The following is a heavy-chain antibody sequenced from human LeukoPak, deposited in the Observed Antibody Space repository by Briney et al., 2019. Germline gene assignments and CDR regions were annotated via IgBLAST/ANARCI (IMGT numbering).Heavy chain of an antibody. Sequence: GGSLTLSCAASGFTLSGSAMQWVRQAPGKGLEWVGRIRTKASNYATAYGAAVQGRFLISREDSKNMAFLQVNGLKTEDTAVYYCVRRFSGSYYYGHWGQGTLVTVSP. CDR1: GFTLSGSA. CDR2: IRTKASNYAT. CDR3: VRRFSGSYYYGH. V-gene: IGHV3-73*01. D-gene: IGHD1-26*01. J-gene: IGHJ4*02.